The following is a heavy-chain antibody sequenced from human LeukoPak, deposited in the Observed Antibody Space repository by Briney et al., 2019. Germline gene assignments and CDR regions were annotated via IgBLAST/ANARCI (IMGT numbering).Heavy chain of an antibody. J-gene: IGHJ5*02. D-gene: IGHD3-22*01. CDR3: ARDIVADSSGYMRWFDP. Sequence: WASVTVSCKASGYTFTGYYMHWVRQAPGQGLEWMGWINPNSGGTNYAQKFQGRVTMTRDTSISTAYMELSRLRSDDTAVYYCARDIVADSSGYMRWFDPWGQGTLVTVSS. CDR2: INPNSGGT. V-gene: IGHV1-2*02. CDR1: GYTFTGYY.